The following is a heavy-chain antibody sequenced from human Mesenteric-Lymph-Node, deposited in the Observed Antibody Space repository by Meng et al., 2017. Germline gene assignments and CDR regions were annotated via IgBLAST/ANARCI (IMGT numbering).Heavy chain of an antibody. Sequence: SETLSLTCAVYGGSFSGYYWIWIRQPPGKGLEWIGEINHSGSTNYNPSLKSRVMILVDTSKNQFSLKLSSMTTADTAVYFCARDNRGLDYWGRGTMVTVSS. CDR2: INHSGST. CDR3: ARDNRGLDY. D-gene: IGHD1-14*01. CDR1: GGSFSGYY. J-gene: IGHJ4*02. V-gene: IGHV4-34*01.